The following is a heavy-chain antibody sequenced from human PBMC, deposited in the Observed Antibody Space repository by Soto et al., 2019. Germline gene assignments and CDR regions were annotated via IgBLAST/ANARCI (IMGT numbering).Heavy chain of an antibody. V-gene: IGHV3-23*01. CDR1: GFTFSNYA. D-gene: IGHD2-15*01. CDR3: LYSPNTFGLDV. CDR2: VSGSSGLK. J-gene: IGHJ6*02. Sequence: EVPLLESGGGLVQPGGSLRLSCAASGFTFSNYAISWVRQAPGKGLEWVSSVSGSSGLKYYADAVKGRFTISRDNSKNTVYLHMDSLSAEDSALYYCLYSPNTFGLDVWGQGTTVTVSS.